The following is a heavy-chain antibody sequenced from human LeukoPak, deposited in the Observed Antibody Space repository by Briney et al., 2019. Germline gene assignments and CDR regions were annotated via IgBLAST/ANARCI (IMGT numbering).Heavy chain of an antibody. J-gene: IGHJ6*03. V-gene: IGHV1-8*01. D-gene: IGHD3-9*01. CDR2: MNPNSGNT. CDR1: GYTFTSYD. CDR3: ARGLQYYDILTGYSGYYYMDV. Sequence: ASVKVSCKASGYTFTSYDINWVRQATGQGLEWMGWMNPNSGNTGYAQKFQGRVTMTRNTSISTAYMELSSLGSEDTAVYYCARGLQYYDILTGYSGYYYMDVWGKGTTVTVSS.